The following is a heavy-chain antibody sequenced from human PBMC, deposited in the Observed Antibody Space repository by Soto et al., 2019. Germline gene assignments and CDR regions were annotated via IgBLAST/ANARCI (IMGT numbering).Heavy chain of an antibody. J-gene: IGHJ4*02. CDR2: INHSGST. D-gene: IGHD2-21*02. CDR3: ARGTKPCGGDCYSESLIDY. Sequence: PSETLPLTCAVYGGSFSGYYWSWIRQPPGKGLEWIGEINHSGSTNYNPSLKSRVTISVDTSKNQFSLKLSSVTAADTAVYYCARGTKPCGGDCYSESLIDYWGQGTLVTVSS. V-gene: IGHV4-34*01. CDR1: GGSFSGYY.